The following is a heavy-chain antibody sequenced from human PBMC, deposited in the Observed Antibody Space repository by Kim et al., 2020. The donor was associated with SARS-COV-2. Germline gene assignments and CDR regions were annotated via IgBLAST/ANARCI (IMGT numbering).Heavy chain of an antibody. Sequence: SPSFQGHGTISADKSISTAYLQWSSLKASDTAMYYCARYVGYGDYSIDYWGQGTLVTVSS. D-gene: IGHD4-17*01. CDR3: ARYVGYGDYSIDY. J-gene: IGHJ4*02. V-gene: IGHV5-10-1*01.